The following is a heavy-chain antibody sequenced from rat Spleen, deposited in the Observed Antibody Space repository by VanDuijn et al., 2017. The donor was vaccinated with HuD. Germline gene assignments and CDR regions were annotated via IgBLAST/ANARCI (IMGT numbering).Heavy chain of an antibody. Sequence: EVQLVESGGGLVQPGNSLTLSCVASGFTFSNNGMHWIRQAPKKGLEWIAMIYYDSSKMYYADTVKGRFTISRDNAKSTLYLQMDSLRSEDTATYYCARHEGSWYFDFWGPGTMVTVSS. CDR1: GFTFSNNG. CDR3: ARHEGSWYFDF. D-gene: IGHD1-12*02. J-gene: IGHJ1*01. CDR2: IYYDSSKM. V-gene: IGHV5-29*01.